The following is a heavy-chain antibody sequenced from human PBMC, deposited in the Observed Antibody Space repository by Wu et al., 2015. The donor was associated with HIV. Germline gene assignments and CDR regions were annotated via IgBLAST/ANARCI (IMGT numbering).Heavy chain of an antibody. J-gene: IGHJ6*03. Sequence: QVQLEQSGGEVRNIGASIKVSCKASGYTFKSYGISWVRQAPGQGLEWMGYINIYMGNKNSEEKFQDRVTMTADPSTNTAFMELRRLRSDDTAVYYCARNQKYSHPSYYYYYYMDVWGKGTTVIVSS. CDR3: ARNQKYSHPSYYYYYYMDV. CDR1: GYTFKSYG. CDR2: INIYMGNK. V-gene: IGHV1-18*01. D-gene: IGHD5-12*01.